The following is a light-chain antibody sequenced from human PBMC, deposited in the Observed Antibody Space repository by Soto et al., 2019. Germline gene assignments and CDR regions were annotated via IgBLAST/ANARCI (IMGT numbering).Light chain of an antibody. CDR1: QSVSSSY. CDR2: GAS. CDR3: QLYGSAPWT. J-gene: IGKJ1*01. Sequence: EIVLTQSPGTLSLSPGERATLSCRASQSVSSSYLAWYQQKPGQAPRLLIHGASSRATGIPDRFSGSGSGTDFTLTISRLEPEDFAVYYCQLYGSAPWTFGQGTKVEIK. V-gene: IGKV3-20*01.